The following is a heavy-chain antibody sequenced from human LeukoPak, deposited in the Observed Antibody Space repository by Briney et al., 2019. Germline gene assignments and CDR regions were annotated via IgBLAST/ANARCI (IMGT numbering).Heavy chain of an antibody. J-gene: IGHJ4*02. CDR1: GGSISSGDYY. CDR2: IYYSGST. Sequence: SETLSLTCTVSGGSISSGDYYWSWIRQPPGKGLEWIGYIYYSGSTYYNPSLKSRVTISVDTSKNQFSLKLSSVTAADTAVYYCARASGSYYDFWSGYYFDYWGQGTLVTVSS. V-gene: IGHV4-30-4*01. D-gene: IGHD3-3*01. CDR3: ARASGSYYDFWSGYYFDY.